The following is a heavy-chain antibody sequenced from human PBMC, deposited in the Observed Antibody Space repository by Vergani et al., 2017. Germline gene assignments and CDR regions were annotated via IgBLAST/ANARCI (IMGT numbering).Heavy chain of an antibody. Sequence: EVQLVESGGGLVQPGGSLRLSCAASGFPFSSYWMHWVRQAPGKGLVWVSRINSDGSSPSYADSVKGRFTISRDNAKNTLYLQMNSLRAEDTAVYYCARVAEAVAYYFDYWGQGTLVTVSS. J-gene: IGHJ4*02. V-gene: IGHV3-74*01. CDR2: INSDGSSP. CDR3: ARVAEAVAYYFDY. D-gene: IGHD6-19*01. CDR1: GFPFSSYW.